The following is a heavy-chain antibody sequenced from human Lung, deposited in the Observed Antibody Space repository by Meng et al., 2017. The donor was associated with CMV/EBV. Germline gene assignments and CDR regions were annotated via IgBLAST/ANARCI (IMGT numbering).Heavy chain of an antibody. CDR2: EWYGGGT. V-gene: IGHV4-61*01. J-gene: IGHJ5*02. Sequence: CCRSGSYCWRLIGPRPGNGMEWVAYEWYGGGTNYDPYLESRVTVSVDTSKNQFSPKLRSVTAADTADYYYARGRGYCSSTSCYPFEPWGQGNLVTVSS. CDR1: CCRSGSYC. D-gene: IGHD2-2*01. CDR3: ARGRGYCSSTSCYPFEP.